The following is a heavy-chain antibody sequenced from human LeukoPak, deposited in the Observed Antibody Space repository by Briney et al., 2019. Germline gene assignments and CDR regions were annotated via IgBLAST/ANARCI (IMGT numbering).Heavy chain of an antibody. V-gene: IGHV3-21*01. CDR2: ISSSSSYI. CDR3: ARDRYGDYAFDI. CDR1: GFTFTIYS. Sequence: PGGSLRLSCAASGFTFTIYSTNWVRQAPGKGLEWVSSISSSSSYIYYADSVKGRFTISRDNAKNSLYLQMNSLRAEDTAVYYCARDRYGDYAFDIWGQGTMVTVSS. J-gene: IGHJ3*02. D-gene: IGHD4-17*01.